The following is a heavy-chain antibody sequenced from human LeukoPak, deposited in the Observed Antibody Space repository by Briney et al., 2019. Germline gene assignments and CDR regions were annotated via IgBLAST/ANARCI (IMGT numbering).Heavy chain of an antibody. V-gene: IGHV1-69*04. CDR3: ARVTGGYSILPTPFGEYNWFDP. CDR2: IIPILGIA. D-gene: IGHD3-16*01. J-gene: IGHJ5*02. Sequence: GASVKVSCKASGGTFSSYAISWVRQAPGQGLEWMGRIIPILGIANYAQKFQGRVTITADKSTSTAYMELSSLRSEDTAVYYCARVTGGYSILPTPFGEYNWFDPWGQGTLVTVSS. CDR1: GGTFSSYA.